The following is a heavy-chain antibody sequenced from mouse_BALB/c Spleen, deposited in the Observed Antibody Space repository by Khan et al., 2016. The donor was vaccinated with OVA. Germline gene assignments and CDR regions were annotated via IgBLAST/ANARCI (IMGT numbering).Heavy chain of an antibody. J-gene: IGHJ3*01. D-gene: IGHD1-3*01. CDR3: ARSTYKYAFAY. V-gene: IGHV3-8*02. CDR2: MIYSGYT. CDR1: GDSITSGF. Sequence: EVQLQESGPSLVQPSQTLSLTCSVTGDSITSGFWSWIRKFPGNKLEYMGFMIYSGYTYYNPSLKGRFSITRHTSKTQYYLQLSSVTTGDTATYYCARSTYKYAFAYWGQGTLVTVSA.